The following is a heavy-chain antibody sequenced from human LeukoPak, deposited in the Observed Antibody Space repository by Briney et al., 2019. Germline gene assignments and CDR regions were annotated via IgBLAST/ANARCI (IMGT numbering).Heavy chain of an antibody. CDR1: GFTFSSYS. CDR2: ISSSSSYI. J-gene: IGHJ5*02. CDR3: AREGKQFVGPDWFDP. D-gene: IGHD6-6*01. V-gene: IGHV3-21*01. Sequence: PGGSLRLSCAASGFTFSSYSMNWVRQAPGKGLEWVSSISSSSSYIYYADSVKGRFTISRDNAKNSLYLQMNSLRAEDTAVYYCAREGKQFVGPDWFDPWGQGTLVTVSS.